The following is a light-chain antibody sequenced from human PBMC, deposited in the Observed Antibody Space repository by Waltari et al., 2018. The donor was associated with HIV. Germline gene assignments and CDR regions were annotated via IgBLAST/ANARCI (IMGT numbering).Light chain of an antibody. CDR1: QRVNKW. Sequence: DIQMTQSPSTLSASVGDRVTITCRASQRVNKWLAWFQQKPGKAPKLLIYLASSLGSEVPSWFSGSGSGTEFTLTVNSLQPDDFATYYCQQYISYPFTFGPGTKVDIK. CDR3: QQYISYPFT. CDR2: LAS. J-gene: IGKJ3*01. V-gene: IGKV1-5*03.